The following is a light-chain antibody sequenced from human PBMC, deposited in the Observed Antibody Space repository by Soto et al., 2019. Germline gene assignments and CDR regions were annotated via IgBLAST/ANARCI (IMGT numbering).Light chain of an antibody. V-gene: IGKV3-15*01. Sequence: EERATLSCRASQRVSSNLAWYKQKPGQAPRLLIYGASTRATGIPARFSGSGSGTEFTLTISILQSEELAVDICEQYSNWCRTFVQVT. CDR1: QRVSSN. J-gene: IGKJ1*01. CDR2: GAS. CDR3: EQYSNWCRT.